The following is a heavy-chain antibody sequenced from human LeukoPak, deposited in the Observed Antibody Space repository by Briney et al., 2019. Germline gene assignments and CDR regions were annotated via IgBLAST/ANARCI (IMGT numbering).Heavy chain of an antibody. J-gene: IGHJ4*02. CDR2: IYYSGST. V-gene: IGHV4-39*07. Sequence: PSETLPLTCTVSGGSISSSSYYWGWIRQPPGKGLEWIGSIYYSGSTYYNPSLKSRVTISVDTSKNQFSLKLSSVTAADTAVYYCVCGRVTTTPSYYWGQGTLVTVSS. CDR3: VCGRVTTTPSYY. D-gene: IGHD4-17*01. CDR1: GGSISSSSYY.